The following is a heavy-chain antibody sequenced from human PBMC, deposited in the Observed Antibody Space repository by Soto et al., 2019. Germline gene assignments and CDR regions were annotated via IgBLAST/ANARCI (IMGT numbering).Heavy chain of an antibody. D-gene: IGHD6-19*01. CDR1: GDSVSSNSAI. V-gene: IGHV6-1*01. J-gene: IGHJ6*02. Sequence: SQTLSLTCAISGDSVSSNSAIWNWIRQSPSRGLEWLGRTYYSSRWFNDYAVSVRSRITITPDTSNNQFSLQLKSVTPEDTAVYFCVRVHSSGWTYYYGMDVWGQGTTVTVSS. CDR3: VRVHSSGWTYYYGMDV. CDR2: TYYSSRWFN.